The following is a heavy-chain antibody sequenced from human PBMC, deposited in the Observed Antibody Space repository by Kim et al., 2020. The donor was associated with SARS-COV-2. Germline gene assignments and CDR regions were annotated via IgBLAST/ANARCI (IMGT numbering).Heavy chain of an antibody. CDR1: GGSISSSSYY. CDR3: ASLSQLLSPFDY. CDR2: IYYSGST. Sequence: SETLSLTCTVSGGSISSSSYYWGWIRQPPGKGLEWIGSIYYSGSTYYNPSLKSRVTISVDTSKNQFSLKLSSVTAADTAVYYCASLSQLLSPFDYWGQGTLVTVSS. J-gene: IGHJ4*02. V-gene: IGHV4-39*01. D-gene: IGHD2-2*01.